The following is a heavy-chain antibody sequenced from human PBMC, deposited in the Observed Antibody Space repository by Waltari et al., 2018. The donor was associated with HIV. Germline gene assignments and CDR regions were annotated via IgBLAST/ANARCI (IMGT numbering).Heavy chain of an antibody. CDR2: IYYDGSKK. CDR3: ARDYNYAPDY. Sequence: QVQLVESGGGVVQPGRYLRPPCAASGFTFKNFAMNWVRQAPGKGLEWVGNIYYDGSKKFYGDSVRGRFTISRDNSKQILYLQMNSLRVEDTALYYCARDYNYAPDYWGQGTLVVVSS. V-gene: IGHV3-33*01. CDR1: GFTFKNFA. J-gene: IGHJ4*02. D-gene: IGHD5-18*01.